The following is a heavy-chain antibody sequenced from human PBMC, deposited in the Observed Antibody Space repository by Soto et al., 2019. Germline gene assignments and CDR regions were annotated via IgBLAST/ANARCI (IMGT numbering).Heavy chain of an antibody. CDR1: GYNFPSYG. D-gene: IGHD1-1*01. Sequence: QVQLVQSGAEVKEPGASVKVSCKASGYNFPSYGISWVRQAPGQGLEWMGGISDYNGNTNYAQNLQGRVTMTTDTSTSTAYMELRSLRSDDTAVYYCARDTSGTFDYWGQGTLVTVSS. CDR2: ISDYNGNT. CDR3: ARDTSGTFDY. V-gene: IGHV1-18*01. J-gene: IGHJ4*02.